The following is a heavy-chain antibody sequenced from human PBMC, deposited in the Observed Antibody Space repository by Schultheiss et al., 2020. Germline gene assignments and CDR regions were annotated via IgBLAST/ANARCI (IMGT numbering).Heavy chain of an antibody. D-gene: IGHD3-9*01. CDR3: SRGGLGYDILTGYHSNWFDT. Sequence: SQTLSLPCTVSGGSISSGGYYWSWIRQHPGKGLEWIGYIYYSGSTYYNPSLKSRVTISIDKSTNQFSLKLSSVTAADTAVYYCSRGGLGYDILTGYHSNWFDTWGQGTLVTVSS. V-gene: IGHV4-31*03. J-gene: IGHJ5*02. CDR2: IYYSGST. CDR1: GGSISSGGYY.